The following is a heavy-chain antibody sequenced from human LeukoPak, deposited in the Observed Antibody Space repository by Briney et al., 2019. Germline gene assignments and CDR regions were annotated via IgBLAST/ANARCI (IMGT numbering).Heavy chain of an antibody. CDR3: PTSLGNWFDP. Sequence: GGSPRLSCAASGFTFSSYWMHWVRQAPGKGLVWVSRINTDGSSTSYADSVKGRFTISRDNAKNTLYPQMNSLRAEDTAVYYRPTSLGNWFDPWGQGTLVTVSS. J-gene: IGHJ5*02. CDR1: GFTFSSYW. V-gene: IGHV3-74*01. D-gene: IGHD2-2*01. CDR2: INTDGSST.